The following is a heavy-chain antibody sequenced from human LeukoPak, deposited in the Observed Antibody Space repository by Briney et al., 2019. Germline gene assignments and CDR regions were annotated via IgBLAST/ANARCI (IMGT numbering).Heavy chain of an antibody. J-gene: IGHJ4*02. CDR2: ISYDGSNK. Sequence: PGGSLRLSCAASGFTFSSYAMHWVRQAPGKGLEWVAVISYDGSNKYYADSVKGRFTISRDNSKNTLYLQMNSLRAEDTAVYYCARSPRGSFYFDYWGQGTLVTVSS. V-gene: IGHV3-30-3*01. CDR3: ARSPRGSFYFDY. D-gene: IGHD1-26*01. CDR1: GFTFSSYA.